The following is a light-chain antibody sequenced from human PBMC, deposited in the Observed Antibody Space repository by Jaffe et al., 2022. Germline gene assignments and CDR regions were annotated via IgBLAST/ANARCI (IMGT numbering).Light chain of an antibody. V-gene: IGKV3-15*01. CDR3: QQYNNWPPLT. CDR2: GAS. J-gene: IGKJ4*01. Sequence: EVVMTQSPATLSVSPGERATLSCRASRSVNSNLAWYQQKPGQAPTLLIYGASTRATGVPARFSGSGSGTDFTLTISSLQSEDFAVYYCQQYNNWPPLTFGGGTKVEIK. CDR1: RSVNSN.